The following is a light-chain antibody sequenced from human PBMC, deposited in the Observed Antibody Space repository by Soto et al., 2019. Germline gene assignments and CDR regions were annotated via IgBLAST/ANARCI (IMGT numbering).Light chain of an antibody. CDR2: VAS. Sequence: EIVMTQSPATLSVSPGERATLSCRASQSVSSNLAWYQQKPGQTPKLRIYVASTRATGIPARFSGSGSGTEFTLTISSLQSEDFAVYYCQQYNVWPLTSGGGTKVEFK. J-gene: IGKJ4*01. CDR1: QSVSSN. CDR3: QQYNVWPLT. V-gene: IGKV3-15*01.